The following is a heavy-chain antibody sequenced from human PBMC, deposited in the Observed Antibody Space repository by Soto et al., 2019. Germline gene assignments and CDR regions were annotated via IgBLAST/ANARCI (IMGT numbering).Heavy chain of an antibody. CDR3: ARADPPYYDILTGYPMAY. CDR1: GYTFTSYG. V-gene: IGHV1-18*01. D-gene: IGHD3-9*01. J-gene: IGHJ4*02. CDR2: ISAYNGNT. Sequence: QVQLVQSGAEVKKPGASVKVSCKASGYTFTSYGISWVRQAPGQGLEWMGWISAYNGNTNNAQKLQGRVTMTTDTSTSTAYMELRSLRYDDTAVYYCARADPPYYDILTGYPMAYWGQGTLVTVSS.